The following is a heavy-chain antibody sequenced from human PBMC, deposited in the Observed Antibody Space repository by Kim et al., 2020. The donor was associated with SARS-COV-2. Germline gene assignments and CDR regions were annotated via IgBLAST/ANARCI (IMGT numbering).Heavy chain of an antibody. CDR3: ARSYDSSAYATFDY. D-gene: IGHD3-22*01. Sequence: YAQKFQDRVTMTRDTSTTTVYMELSSLRSDDAAVYYCARSYDSSAYATFDYWGQGTLVTVSS. J-gene: IGHJ4*02. V-gene: IGHV1-46*01.